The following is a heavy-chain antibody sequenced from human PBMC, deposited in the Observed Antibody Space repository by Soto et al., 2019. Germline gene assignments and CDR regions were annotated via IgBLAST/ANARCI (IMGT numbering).Heavy chain of an antibody. V-gene: IGHV4-31*03. Sequence: QVQLQESGPGLVKPSQTLSLTCTVSGDSIASGPYYWTWIRQHPGKGLEWIGNIFYTGSTYYNPSLQSRVSISVDTSKNQCSLRLTSVTAADTAIYYWARDRVRRDNKPYGMDVWGQGTTVTVSS. CDR3: ARDRVRRDNKPYGMDV. CDR1: GDSIASGPYY. J-gene: IGHJ6*02. CDR2: IFYTGST. D-gene: IGHD2-21*01.